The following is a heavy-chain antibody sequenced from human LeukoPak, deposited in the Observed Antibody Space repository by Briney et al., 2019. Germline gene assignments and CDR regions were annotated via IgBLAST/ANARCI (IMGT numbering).Heavy chain of an antibody. J-gene: IGHJ4*02. D-gene: IGHD6-19*01. Sequence: GGSLRLSCAASGFTFSSYSMNWVRQAPGKGLEWVSTIRDSGGGTYYADSVKGRFTISRDNSKNTLYLQMNSLRDEDTALYYCAKAGIGVVGYFDYWGQGTLVTVSS. CDR2: IRDSGGGT. CDR1: GFTFSSYS. V-gene: IGHV3-23*01. CDR3: AKAGIGVVGYFDY.